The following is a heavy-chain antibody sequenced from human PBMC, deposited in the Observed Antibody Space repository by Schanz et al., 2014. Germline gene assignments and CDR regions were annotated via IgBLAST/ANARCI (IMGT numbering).Heavy chain of an antibody. CDR2: IKSDGSST. CDR3: ARGGPAYYFDD. Sequence: EVQLVESGGGLVQPGGSLRLSCAASGFTFSSYWMHWVRQVPGKGLVWVSRIKSDGSSTSYADSVKGRFIISRDNSKNTVYIQMNSLRAEDTAVYYCARGGPAYYFDDWGQGTLVTVSS. V-gene: IGHV3-74*02. J-gene: IGHJ4*02. CDR1: GFTFSSYW.